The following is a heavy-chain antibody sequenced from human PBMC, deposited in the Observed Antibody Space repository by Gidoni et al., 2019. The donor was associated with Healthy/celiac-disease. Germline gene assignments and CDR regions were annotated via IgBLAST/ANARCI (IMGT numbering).Heavy chain of an antibody. V-gene: IGHV3-23*01. J-gene: IGHJ4*02. D-gene: IGHD3-22*01. Sequence: EVQLLESGGGLVQPGGSLRLSCAASGFTFSSYAMSWVRQAPGKGLGWVSAISGSGGSTSYADSVKGRFTISRDNSKNTLYLQMNSLRAEDTAVYYCAKPGTGITGITMIVVVTFLDYWGQGTLVTVSS. CDR2: ISGSGGST. CDR3: AKPGTGITGITMIVVVTFLDY. CDR1: GFTFSSYA.